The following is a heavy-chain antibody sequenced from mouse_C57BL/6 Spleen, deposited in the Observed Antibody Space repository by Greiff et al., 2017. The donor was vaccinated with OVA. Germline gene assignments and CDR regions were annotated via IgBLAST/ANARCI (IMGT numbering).Heavy chain of an antibody. CDR1: GFTFSSYG. CDR3: AREGYYDYGGDY. V-gene: IGHV5-6*01. Sequence: EVKLVESGGDLVKPGGSLKLSCAASGFTFSSYGMSWVRQTPDKRLEWVATISSGGSYTYYPDSVKGRFTISRDNAKNTLYLQMSSLKSEDTAMYYCAREGYYDYGGDYWGQGTSVTVSS. D-gene: IGHD2-4*01. CDR2: ISSGGSYT. J-gene: IGHJ4*01.